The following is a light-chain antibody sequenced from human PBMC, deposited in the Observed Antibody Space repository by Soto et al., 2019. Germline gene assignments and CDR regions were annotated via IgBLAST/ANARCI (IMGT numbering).Light chain of an antibody. CDR2: DAS. Sequence: EIVLTQSPATLSLSPGERATLSCRASQSVSSYLAWYQQKPGQAPRHLIYDASNRATGIPARFSGSGSETDFTLTISSLEPEDFAVYYCQQRSNWPPITFGQGTRLEIK. J-gene: IGKJ5*01. CDR3: QQRSNWPPIT. V-gene: IGKV3-11*01. CDR1: QSVSSY.